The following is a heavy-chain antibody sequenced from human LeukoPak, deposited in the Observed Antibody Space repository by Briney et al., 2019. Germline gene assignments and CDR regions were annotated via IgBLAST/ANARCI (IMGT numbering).Heavy chain of an antibody. CDR3: ARGLPAARRGAFDI. V-gene: IGHV4-34*01. Sequence: SETLSLTCAVSGGSFSGYYWSWIRQPPGKGLEWIGEINHSGSTNYNPSLKSRVTISVDTSKNQFSLKLSSVTAADTAVYYCARGLPAARRGAFDIWGQGTMVTVSS. CDR1: GGSFSGYY. CDR2: INHSGST. D-gene: IGHD2-2*01. J-gene: IGHJ3*02.